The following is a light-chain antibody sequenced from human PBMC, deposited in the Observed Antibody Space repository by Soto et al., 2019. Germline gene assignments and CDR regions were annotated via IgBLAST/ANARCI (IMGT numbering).Light chain of an antibody. CDR1: QSVSSSY. Sequence: EIVLTQSPGTLSLSPGERATLSCRASQSVSSSYLAWYQHKPGQAPRLLIYGATSRATGIPDRFSGSGSGTDFTLTLSRLEPGDFAVYYCQQYGSSPHTFGQGTKLEIK. V-gene: IGKV3-20*01. J-gene: IGKJ2*01. CDR3: QQYGSSPHT. CDR2: GAT.